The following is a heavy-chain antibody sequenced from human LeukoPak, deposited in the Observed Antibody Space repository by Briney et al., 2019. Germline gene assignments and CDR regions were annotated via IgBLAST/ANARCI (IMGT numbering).Heavy chain of an antibody. J-gene: IGHJ4*02. CDR3: ARGREASAVAGTSYFY. Sequence: GGSLRLSCTASGFTFSSFGMHWVRQAPGKGLEWVAVIWYDGSNKYYADSVKGRFTISRDNSKNTLYLEMNSLRAEDTVVYYCARGREASAVAGTSYFYWGQGTLVTVSS. V-gene: IGHV3-33*01. CDR1: GFTFSSFG. CDR2: IWYDGSNK. D-gene: IGHD6-19*01.